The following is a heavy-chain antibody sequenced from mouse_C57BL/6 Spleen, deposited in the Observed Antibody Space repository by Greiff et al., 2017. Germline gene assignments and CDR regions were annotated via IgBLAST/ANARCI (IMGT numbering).Heavy chain of an antibody. J-gene: IGHJ1*03. V-gene: IGHV6-6*01. CDR2: IRNKANNHAT. D-gene: IGHD4-1*01. Sequence: EVQRVESGGGLVQPGGSMKLSCAASGFTFSDAWMDWVRQSPETGLEWVAEIRNKANNHATYYAGPVKGRFTISRDDSKSSVYLQMNSLRAEDSGIYYCTGWDGYFDVWGTGTTVTVSS. CDR1: GFTFSDAW. CDR3: TGWDGYFDV.